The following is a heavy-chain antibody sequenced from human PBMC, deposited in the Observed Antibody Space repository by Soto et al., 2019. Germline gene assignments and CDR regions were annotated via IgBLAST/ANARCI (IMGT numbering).Heavy chain of an antibody. CDR3: ARVVRGVVNWFDP. D-gene: IGHD3-10*01. Sequence: HLVQSGPEVKRPGASITVSCKTSGDTFANFGLSWVRQAPGQGLEWMGWIATYNNNKNYAQKCQGRLTLTTDTSTSTAYMELESLGYADTAVYYCARVVRGVVNWFDPWCQGTLVTVSS. J-gene: IGHJ5*02. V-gene: IGHV1-18*01. CDR2: IATYNNNK. CDR1: GDTFANFG.